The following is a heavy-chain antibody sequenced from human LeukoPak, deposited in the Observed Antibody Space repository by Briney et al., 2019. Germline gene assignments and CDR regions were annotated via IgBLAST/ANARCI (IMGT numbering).Heavy chain of an antibody. CDR3: ARLSDSSGYFYFDY. CDR1: GGSISIYY. CDR2: IYYSGST. D-gene: IGHD3-22*01. V-gene: IGHV4-59*05. J-gene: IGHJ4*02. Sequence: PSETLSLTCTVSGGSISIYYWSWIRQPPGKGLEWIGRIYYSGSTYYNPSLKSGVTISVDTSTNQFSLKLSSVTAADTAVSYCARLSDSSGYFYFDYWGQGTLVTVSS.